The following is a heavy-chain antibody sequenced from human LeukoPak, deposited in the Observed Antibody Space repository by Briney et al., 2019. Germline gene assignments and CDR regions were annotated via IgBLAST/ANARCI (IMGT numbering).Heavy chain of an antibody. J-gene: IGHJ4*02. V-gene: IGHV4-59*01. CDR2: IYYSGST. Sequence: PSETLSLTCTVSGGSISSYYWSWIRQPPGKGLEWIGYIYYSGSTNYNPSLKSRVTISVDTSKNQFSLKLSSVTAADTAVYYCAREGKAARTPDYWGQGTLVTVSS. CDR1: GGSISSYY. D-gene: IGHD6-6*01. CDR3: AREGKAARTPDY.